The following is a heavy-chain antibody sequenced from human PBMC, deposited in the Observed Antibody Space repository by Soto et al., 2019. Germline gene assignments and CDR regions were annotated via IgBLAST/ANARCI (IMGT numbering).Heavy chain of an antibody. CDR3: ARGMGRYFDL. J-gene: IGHJ2*01. V-gene: IGHV4-4*07. CDR1: GDFISNFY. Sequence: LSLTCTVSGDFISNFYWSWIRQPAGKGLESLGRISASGRSNYNPSLQSRVAMSLDTSKNQFSLRLTSLTAADTAVYFCARGMGRYFDLWGRGTLVTVSS. CDR2: ISASGRS. D-gene: IGHD2-8*01.